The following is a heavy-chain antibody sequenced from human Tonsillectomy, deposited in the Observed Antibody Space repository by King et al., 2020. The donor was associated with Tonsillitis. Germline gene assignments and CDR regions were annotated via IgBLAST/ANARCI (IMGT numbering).Heavy chain of an antibody. V-gene: IGHV3-30*02. D-gene: IGHD5/OR15-5a*01. CDR2: MRYVGSNK. CDR1: GFTFSSYS. Sequence: VQLVESGGGVVQPGGSLRLSCAASGFTFSSYSIHWVRQAPSKGLEWVSFMRYVGSNKYYVDSVKGRFTISRDNSRNTLYLQMNSLTLEDTGVYYCAKPSQRGYSVGAWGPETLVIVSS. CDR3: AKPSQRGYSVGA. J-gene: IGHJ5*02.